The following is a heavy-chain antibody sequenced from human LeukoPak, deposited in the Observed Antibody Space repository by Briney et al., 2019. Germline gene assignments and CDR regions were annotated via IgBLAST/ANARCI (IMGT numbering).Heavy chain of an antibody. D-gene: IGHD3-3*01. CDR2: ISNDGSTK. J-gene: IGHJ3*02. CDR3: AIVGYDFWRVAFDI. Sequence: GGSLRLSCAASRFTFSGYYMHWVRQAPGKGLEWVADISNDGSTKYHADSVKGRFTISRDNSKNSLYLQMNSLRAEDTAVYYCAIVGYDFWRVAFDIWGQGTMVTVSS. CDR1: RFTFSGYY. V-gene: IGHV3-30-3*01.